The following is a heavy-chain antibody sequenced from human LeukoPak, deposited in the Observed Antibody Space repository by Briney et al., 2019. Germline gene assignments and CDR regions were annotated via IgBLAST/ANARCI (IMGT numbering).Heavy chain of an antibody. CDR2: VSGSGGNT. V-gene: IGHV3-23*01. D-gene: IGHD5-18*01. CDR1: GFTFSSYA. Sequence: GGSLRLSCAASGFTFSSYAMSWVRQAPGKALEWVSAVSGSGGNTYNANSVKGRFTVSRDNSKNTVYLQMNSLRAEDTAIYFCAKALNTAIVTYDYWGQGILVTVSS. CDR3: AKALNTAIVTYDY. J-gene: IGHJ4*02.